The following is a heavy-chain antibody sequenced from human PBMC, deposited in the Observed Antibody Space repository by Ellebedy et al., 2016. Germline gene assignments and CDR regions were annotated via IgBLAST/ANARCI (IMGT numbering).Heavy chain of an antibody. CDR3: TRLYGDYLKADY. Sequence: SETLSLTXTVSGGSIGSYYWSWIRQPPGKGLEWIGYIYYNGNTNYNPSLKSRITISVDTSKNQFSLKLTSVTAADTAVYFCTRLYGDYLKADYWGQGTLVTVSS. CDR2: IYYNGNT. D-gene: IGHD4-17*01. V-gene: IGHV4-59*08. CDR1: GGSIGSYY. J-gene: IGHJ4*02.